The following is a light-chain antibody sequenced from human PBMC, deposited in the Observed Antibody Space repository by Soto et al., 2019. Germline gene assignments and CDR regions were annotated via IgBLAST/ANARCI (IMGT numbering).Light chain of an antibody. CDR1: QSVNIK. Sequence: SPSTXSVSPGERAPIPWRDSQSVNIKLAWYQKKHGKDNXLXXXGAYTRATGVQAGFSGSGSGKDFTLTVSSMKYEDFGVYYCQQYDEWRRWTFGVGTQVDI. V-gene: IGKV3-15*01. J-gene: IGKJ1*01. CDR2: GAY. CDR3: QQYDEWRRWT.